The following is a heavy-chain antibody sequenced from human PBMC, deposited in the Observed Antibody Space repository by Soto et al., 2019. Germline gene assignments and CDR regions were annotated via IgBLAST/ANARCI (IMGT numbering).Heavy chain of an antibody. V-gene: IGHV3-49*03. CDR3: SRLQRSGDGYDY. Sequence: EVQLVESGGGLVQPGRSLRLSCTASGFTFGDHAMSWFRQAPGKGLEWIGLVRAKAYGGTAEYAASVKGRFIISRDDPKTIAYLQMDSLKTEDTAVYYCSRLQRSGDGYDYWGQGTLVTVSS. CDR1: GFTFGDHA. D-gene: IGHD3-10*01. J-gene: IGHJ4*02. CDR2: VRAKAYGGTA.